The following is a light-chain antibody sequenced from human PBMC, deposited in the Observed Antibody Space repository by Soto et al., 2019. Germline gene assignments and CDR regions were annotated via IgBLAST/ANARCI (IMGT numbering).Light chain of an antibody. CDR3: AAWNDLRGYV. Sequence: QSVLTQPPSASGTPGQRVTITCSGSSSSLGKNYVNWYQQRPGTAPKLLIHRSNERPSGVPDRFSGSKSGTSASLASSGLRSEDEGEYYCAAWNDLRGYVFGSGTKVTVL. CDR2: RSN. CDR1: SSSLGKNY. V-gene: IGLV1-47*01. J-gene: IGLJ1*01.